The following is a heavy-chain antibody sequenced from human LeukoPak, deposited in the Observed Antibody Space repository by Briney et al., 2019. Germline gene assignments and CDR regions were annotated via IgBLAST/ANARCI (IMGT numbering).Heavy chain of an antibody. D-gene: IGHD1-26*01. CDR1: GGTFSSFA. Sequence: ASVKVSCKASGGTFSSFAISWVRQAPGQGLEWMGRIIPMLGTANYVQKFQGRVTITRDTSASTAYMELSSLRSEDTAVYYCARDRSSYRYFDYWGQGTLVTVSS. V-gene: IGHV1-69*04. CDR2: IIPMLGTA. CDR3: ARDRSSYRYFDY. J-gene: IGHJ4*02.